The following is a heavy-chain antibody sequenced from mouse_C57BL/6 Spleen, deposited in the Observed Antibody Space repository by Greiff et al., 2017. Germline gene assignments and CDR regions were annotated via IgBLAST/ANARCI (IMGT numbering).Heavy chain of an antibody. CDR1: GYAFSSSW. D-gene: IGHD2-3*01. Sequence: QVQLKQSGPELVKPGASVKISCKASGYAFSSSWLNWVKQRPGKGLEWIGRIYPGDGDTNYNGKFKGKATLTADKSSSTAYMQLSSLTSEDSAVYFCARDGYYDYYFDYWGQGTTLTVSS. CDR2: IYPGDGDT. CDR3: ARDGYYDYYFDY. V-gene: IGHV1-82*01. J-gene: IGHJ2*01.